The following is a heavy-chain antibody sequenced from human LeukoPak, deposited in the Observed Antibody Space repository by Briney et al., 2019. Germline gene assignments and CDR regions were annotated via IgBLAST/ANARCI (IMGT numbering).Heavy chain of an antibody. CDR1: GFTFSSYA. CDR2: ISSSSSTI. Sequence: GSLRLSCAASGFTFSSYAMHWVRQAPGKGLEWVSYISSSSSTIYYADSVKGRFTISRDNAKNSLYLQMNSLRAEDTAVYYCARERRLAAVDYWGQGTLVTVSS. CDR3: ARERRLAAVDY. J-gene: IGHJ4*02. V-gene: IGHV3-48*01. D-gene: IGHD6-13*01.